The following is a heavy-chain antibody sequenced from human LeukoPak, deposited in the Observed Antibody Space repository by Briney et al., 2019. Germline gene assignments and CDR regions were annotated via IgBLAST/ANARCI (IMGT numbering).Heavy chain of an antibody. CDR2: IYYSGST. Sequence: SGPLSLTCTVSGGSIRSYYWGWFPQPPGKGLEWIGYIYYSGSTDYSPSLKSRVTISVDTSKNQFSLKLSSVTAADTAVYYCARSRGVVPAAIRARFDPWGQGTLVTVSS. CDR1: GGSIRSYY. V-gene: IGHV4-59*12. D-gene: IGHD2-2*02. CDR3: ARSRGVVPAAIRARFDP. J-gene: IGHJ5*02.